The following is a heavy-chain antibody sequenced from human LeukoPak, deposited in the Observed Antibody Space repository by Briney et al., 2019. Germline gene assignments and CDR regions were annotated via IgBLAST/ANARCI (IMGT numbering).Heavy chain of an antibody. D-gene: IGHD7-27*01. V-gene: IGHV3-74*01. Sequence: QSGGSLRLSCAASGFTFSSYWMHWVRQAPGKGLVWVSRINSDGSSTSYADSVKGRFTISRDNAKNTLYLQMNSLRAEDTAVYYCARVPNRGSGYYYYMDVWGKGTTVTVSS. CDR3: ARVPNRGSGYYYYMDV. CDR2: INSDGSST. J-gene: IGHJ6*03. CDR1: GFTFSSYW.